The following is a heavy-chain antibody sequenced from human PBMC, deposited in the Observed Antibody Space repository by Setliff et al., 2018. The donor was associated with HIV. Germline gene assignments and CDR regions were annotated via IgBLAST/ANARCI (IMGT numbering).Heavy chain of an antibody. V-gene: IGHV3-48*01. CDR2: ISSSSDTI. Sequence: TGGSLRLSCEVSGFTVSNNYMTWVRQAPGKGLEWVSYISSSSDTIYYADSVKGRFAISRDNAKNSLYLQMNSLRAEDTAVYYCARGEVVAAHNWFDPWGQGTLVTVSS. J-gene: IGHJ5*02. CDR1: GFTVSNNY. CDR3: ARGEVVAAHNWFDP. D-gene: IGHD2-15*01.